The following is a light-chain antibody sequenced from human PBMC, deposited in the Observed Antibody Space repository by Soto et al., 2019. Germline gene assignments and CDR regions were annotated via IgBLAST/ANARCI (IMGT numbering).Light chain of an antibody. CDR2: GAA. V-gene: IGKV3-20*01. CDR3: QQCGSSST. J-gene: IGKJ5*01. Sequence: ELVLTQSPCTLSLSPGERATLSCRASQTFSNSFLSWFQQIPGQAPRLLIYGAAMRAPGIPDRCSGSGSGTDFTLTISRLEPEDFAVYYCQQCGSSSTFGQGTRLEIK. CDR1: QTFSNSF.